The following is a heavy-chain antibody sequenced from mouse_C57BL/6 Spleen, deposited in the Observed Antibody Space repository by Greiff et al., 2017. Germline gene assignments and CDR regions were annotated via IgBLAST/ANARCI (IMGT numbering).Heavy chain of an antibody. CDR1: GYTFTSYW. J-gene: IGHJ3*01. Sequence: QVQLQQPGAELVRPGSSVKLSCKASGYTFTSYWMHWVKQRPIQGLEWIGNIDPSDSDTHYNQKFKDKATLTVDKSSSTAYMQLSSLTSEDSAVXYCARGTAQATGFADWGQGTLVTVSA. V-gene: IGHV1-52*01. CDR3: ARGTAQATGFAD. CDR2: IDPSDSDT. D-gene: IGHD3-2*02.